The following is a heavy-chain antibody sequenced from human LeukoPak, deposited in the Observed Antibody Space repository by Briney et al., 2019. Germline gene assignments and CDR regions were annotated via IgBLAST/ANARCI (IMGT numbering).Heavy chain of an antibody. J-gene: IGHJ5*02. D-gene: IGHD3-10*01. CDR1: GFTFSSYG. CDR3: ATRRDYYGSGSYSGPYNWFDP. V-gene: IGHV3-23*01. CDR2: ISGSGGST. Sequence: GGSLRLSCAASGFTFSSYGMSWVRQAPGKGLEWVSAISGSGGSTYYADSVKGRFTISRDNSKNTLYLQMNSLRAEDTAVCYCATRRDYYGSGSYSGPYNWFDPWGQGTLVTVSS.